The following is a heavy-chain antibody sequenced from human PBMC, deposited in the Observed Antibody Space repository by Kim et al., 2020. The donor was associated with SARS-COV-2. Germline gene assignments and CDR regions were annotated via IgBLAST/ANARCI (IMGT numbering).Heavy chain of an antibody. D-gene: IGHD6-13*01. J-gene: IGHJ6*02. Sequence: ETLSLTCTVSGGSISSYYWSWIRQPPGKGLEWIGYIYYSGSTNYNPSLKSRVTISVDTSKNQFSLKLSSVTAADTAVYYCACVSSRNYYYGMDVWGQGTTVTVSS. CDR3: ACVSSRNYYYGMDV. V-gene: IGHV4-59*01. CDR2: IYYSGST. CDR1: GGSISSYY.